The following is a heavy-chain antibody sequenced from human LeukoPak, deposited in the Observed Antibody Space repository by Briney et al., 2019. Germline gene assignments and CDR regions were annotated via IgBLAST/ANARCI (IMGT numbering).Heavy chain of an antibody. CDR3: AREDGYCSGGNCYSYFDS. Sequence: GGSLRLSCAASGFSFSSYYMSWVRQAPGKGLEWVALINPDGSVRYYVDSVKGRFTITRDNTRNSLFLQMYSLRAEDTAVYFCAREDGYCSGGNCYSYFDSWGQGTLVTVSS. CDR1: GFSFSSYY. V-gene: IGHV3-7*01. J-gene: IGHJ4*02. CDR2: INPDGSVR. D-gene: IGHD2-15*01.